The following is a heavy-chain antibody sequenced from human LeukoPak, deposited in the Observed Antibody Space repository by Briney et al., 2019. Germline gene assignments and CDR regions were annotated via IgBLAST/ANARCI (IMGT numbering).Heavy chain of an antibody. CDR1: GLTFSDYY. Sequence: PGGSLRLSCTASGLTFSDYYMSWIRQAPGKGLEWVSYISSSGRITHYADSVKGRFTISRDNAKNSLYMQMNSLRADDTAVYYCARDLGTQEYFDRWGQGSLVTVSS. CDR3: ARDLGTQEYFDR. J-gene: IGHJ4*02. V-gene: IGHV3-11*01. D-gene: IGHD1-1*01. CDR2: ISSSGRIT.